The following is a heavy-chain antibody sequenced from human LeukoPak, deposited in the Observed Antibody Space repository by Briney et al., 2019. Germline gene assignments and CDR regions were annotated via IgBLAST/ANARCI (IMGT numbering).Heavy chain of an antibody. J-gene: IGHJ4*02. CDR3: ASLGITMVRGVFDY. D-gene: IGHD3-10*01. CDR1: GGSISSGGYS. CDR2: IYYSGST. V-gene: IGHV4-31*11. Sequence: SETLSLTCAVSGGSISSGGYSWSWIRQPPGKGLEWIGYIYYSGSTYYNPSLKSRVTISVDTSKNQFSLKLSSVTAADTAVYYCASLGITMVRGVFDYWGQGTLVTVSS.